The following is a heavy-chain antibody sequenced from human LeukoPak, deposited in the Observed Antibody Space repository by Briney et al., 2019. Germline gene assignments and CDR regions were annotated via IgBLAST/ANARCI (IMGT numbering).Heavy chain of an antibody. J-gene: IGHJ4*02. V-gene: IGHV3-48*04. CDR2: ISSSSDII. CDR1: GFTFSSYS. D-gene: IGHD6-13*01. CDR3: ARDLQQQLVLRPYYFDY. Sequence: GGSLRLSCVVSGFTFSSYSMNWVRQTPGKGLEWISYISSSSDIIYYADSVKGRFTISRDNAKDSLYLQMNNLGAEDTAVYYCARDLQQQLVLRPYYFDYWGQGTLVTVSS.